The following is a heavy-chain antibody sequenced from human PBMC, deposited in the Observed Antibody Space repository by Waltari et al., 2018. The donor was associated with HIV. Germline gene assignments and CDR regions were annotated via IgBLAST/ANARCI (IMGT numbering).Heavy chain of an antibody. J-gene: IGHJ5*02. CDR2: MNPNSGNT. D-gene: IGHD2-15*01. CDR1: GYTFTSYD. CDR3: ARGGACLGGSCLFDP. Sequence: QVQLVQSGAEVKKPGASVKVSCKASGYTFTSYDINWVRQATGQGLEWRGWMNPNSGNTGDAQKCQGRVTRTRNTSITTAYMELSSLRSEDTAVYYCARGGACLGGSCLFDPWGQGTLVTVSS. V-gene: IGHV1-8*01.